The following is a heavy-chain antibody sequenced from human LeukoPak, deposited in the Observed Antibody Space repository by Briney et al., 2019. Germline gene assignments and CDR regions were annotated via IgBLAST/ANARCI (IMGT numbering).Heavy chain of an antibody. CDR1: GFTFRSFW. CDR3: ARDYAGSPDY. CDR2: INGDGSNT. J-gene: IGHJ4*02. D-gene: IGHD3-10*01. Sequence: GSLRLSCAASGFTFRSFWMHWVRQTPGKGLVWVSRINGDGSNTTYADSVKGRFTTSRDTAKNTVYLQMNSLRDEDTAVYFCARDYAGSPDYWGQGTLVTVSA. V-gene: IGHV3-74*01.